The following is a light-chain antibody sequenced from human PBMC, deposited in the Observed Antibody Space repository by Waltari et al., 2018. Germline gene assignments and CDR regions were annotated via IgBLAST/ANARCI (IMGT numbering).Light chain of an antibody. Sequence: DIQMTQSPSSLSASVGDRVLITCRASQYINNYLNWYQQKPGKAPYLLIYAASTLHVGVPSRFCGSGSGTEFTLTISGIQPEDFAAYYCQQIYSAPRMFGQGTKVEVK. CDR2: AAS. CDR1: QYINNY. CDR3: QQIYSAPRM. V-gene: IGKV1-39*01. J-gene: IGKJ1*01.